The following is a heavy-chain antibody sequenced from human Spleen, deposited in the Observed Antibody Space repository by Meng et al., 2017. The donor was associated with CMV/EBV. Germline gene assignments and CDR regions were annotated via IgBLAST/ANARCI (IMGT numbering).Heavy chain of an antibody. CDR2: IIPLFRTT. J-gene: IGHJ6*02. CDR3: ARGNDFWSGPSRDYYYHGMDV. V-gene: IGHV1-69*05. D-gene: IGHD3-3*01. Sequence: SVKVSCKASGGTFSNYGISWVRQAPGQGLEWMGGIIPLFRTTNYAQRFQGRVTITTDESTSTAYMELSSLISEDTAVYYCARGNDFWSGPSRDYYYHGMDVWGQGTTVTVSS. CDR1: GGTFSNYG.